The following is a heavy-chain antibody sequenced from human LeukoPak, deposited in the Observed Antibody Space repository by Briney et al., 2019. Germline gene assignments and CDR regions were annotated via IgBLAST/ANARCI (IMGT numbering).Heavy chain of an antibody. CDR3: ATGGDGFKTGY. V-gene: IGHV4-59*01. CDR2: IYSAENT. Sequence: SETLSLTCTVSGGSIRGYYWSWIRQPPGKRLEWIVFIYSAENTNINPSLESRVTISIDTSKNQFSLRLSSVTAADTAVYYCATGGDGFKTGYWGQGTLVTVSS. J-gene: IGHJ4*02. D-gene: IGHD2-21*01. CDR1: GGSIRGYY.